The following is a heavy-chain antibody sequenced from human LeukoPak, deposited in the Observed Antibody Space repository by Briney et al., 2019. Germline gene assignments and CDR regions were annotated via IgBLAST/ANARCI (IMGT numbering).Heavy chain of an antibody. V-gene: IGHV3-33*01. J-gene: IGHJ3*02. CDR2: IWFDGNNK. CDR3: ASARPTSSWTAFDI. CDR1: GFTFSSYV. Sequence: GGSLRLSCAASGFTFSSYVMHWVRQAPGKGLEWVTIIWFDGNNKCYADSVKGRFTISRDNSKNTLYLQMNSLRAEDTAVYYCASARPTSSWTAFDIWGQGTMVTVSS. D-gene: IGHD6-13*01.